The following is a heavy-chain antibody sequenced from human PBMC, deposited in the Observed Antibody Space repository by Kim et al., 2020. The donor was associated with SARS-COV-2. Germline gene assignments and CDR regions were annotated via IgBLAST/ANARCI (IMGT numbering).Heavy chain of an antibody. D-gene: IGHD1-26*01. CDR2: T. CDR3: AMRRYSGSFDY. J-gene: IGHJ4*02. V-gene: IGHV1-2*02. Sequence: TNYAQKFQGRVTMTRDTSISTAYMELSRLRSDDTAVYYCAMRRYSGSFDYWGQGTLVTVSS.